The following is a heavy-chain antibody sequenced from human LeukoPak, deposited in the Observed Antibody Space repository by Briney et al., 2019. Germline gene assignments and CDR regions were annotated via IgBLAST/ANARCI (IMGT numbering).Heavy chain of an antibody. D-gene: IGHD4-17*01. CDR3: AKDVVIGASYDYGDYIPLPH. CDR2: LFSDRRT. Sequence: PGGSLRLSCAASGFIVSTNYMTWVRQAPGKELQWVAILFSDRRTFYADTVKGRFTVSRDNSKNTLYLQMNSLRPEDTAVYYCAKDVVIGASYDYGDYIPLPHWGQGTLVTVSS. CDR1: GFIVSTNY. V-gene: IGHV3-66*02. J-gene: IGHJ1*01.